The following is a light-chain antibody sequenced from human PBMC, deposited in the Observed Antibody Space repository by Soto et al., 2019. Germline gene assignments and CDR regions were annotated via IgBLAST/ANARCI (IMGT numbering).Light chain of an antibody. Sequence: QPVLTQSPSASASLGASVKLTCTLSSGHSSYAIAWHQQQPEKGPRYLMKLNSDGSHSKGDGIPDRFSGSSSVAERYLTTSRLQSEDEADYSCQTWGTGIVVFGGGTKVTVL. CDR3: QTWGTGIVV. J-gene: IGLJ2*01. CDR2: LNSDGSH. V-gene: IGLV4-69*01. CDR1: SGHSSYA.